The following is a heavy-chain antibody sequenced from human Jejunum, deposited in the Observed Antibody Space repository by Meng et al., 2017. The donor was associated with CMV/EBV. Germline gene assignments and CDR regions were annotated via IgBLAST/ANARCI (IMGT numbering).Heavy chain of an antibody. Sequence: GFTFSDYYMSWIRQAPGKGLEWVSYISGSGSTIYYAESVKGRCTISRDNAKNSLYLQMNSLRAEDTAVYYCARDYYGSGRIHGTPNWGQGTLVTVSS. J-gene: IGHJ4*02. CDR3: ARDYYGSGRIHGTPN. V-gene: IGHV3-11*01. CDR2: ISGSGSTI. D-gene: IGHD3-10*01. CDR1: GFTFSDYY.